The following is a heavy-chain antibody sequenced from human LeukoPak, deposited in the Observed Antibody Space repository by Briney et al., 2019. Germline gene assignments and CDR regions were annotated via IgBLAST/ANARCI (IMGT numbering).Heavy chain of an antibody. J-gene: IGHJ4*02. V-gene: IGHV4-59*01. CDR1: GGSISSYY. Sequence: SETLSLNCTVSGGSISSYYWSWSRQPPGKGLEWIGYIYYSGSTNYNPSLKSRVTISVDTSKNQFSLKLSSVTAADTAVYYCAREDSSGYYAYWGQGTLVTVSS. CDR3: AREDSSGYYAY. CDR2: IYYSGST. D-gene: IGHD3-22*01.